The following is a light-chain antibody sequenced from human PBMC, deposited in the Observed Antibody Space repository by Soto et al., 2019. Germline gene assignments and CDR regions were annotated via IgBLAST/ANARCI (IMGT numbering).Light chain of an antibody. Sequence: EIVLTQSPGTLSLSPGERATLSCRASQSVSSSYLAWYQQKPGQAPRLLIYGASSRATGIPDRFSGSGSGTDFTLTISRLEPEDGAVYYCQQYGSSPNTLGQGTKLEIK. J-gene: IGKJ2*01. CDR2: GAS. CDR3: QQYGSSPNT. CDR1: QSVSSSY. V-gene: IGKV3-20*01.